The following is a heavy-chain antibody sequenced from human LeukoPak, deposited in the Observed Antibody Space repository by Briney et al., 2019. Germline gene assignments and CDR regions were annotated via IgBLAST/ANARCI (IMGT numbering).Heavy chain of an antibody. CDR3: AREGHGSGSYSFDY. Sequence: PGGSLRLSCAASGFTFSSYSMNWVRQAPGKGLEWVSYISSSGSTIYYADSVKGRFTISRDNAKNSLYLQMNSLRAEDTAVYYCAREGHGSGSYSFDYWGQGTLVTVSS. V-gene: IGHV3-48*04. D-gene: IGHD3-10*01. J-gene: IGHJ4*02. CDR2: ISSSGSTI. CDR1: GFTFSSYS.